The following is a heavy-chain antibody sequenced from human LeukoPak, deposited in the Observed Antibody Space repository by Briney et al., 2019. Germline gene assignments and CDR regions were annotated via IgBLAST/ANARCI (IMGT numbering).Heavy chain of an antibody. CDR2: TKIKTDDGTP. V-gene: IGHV3-15*01. CDR1: GFTLGNAW. J-gene: IGHJ4*02. CDR3: ISGGGTADY. Sequence: GGSLRLSCAASGFTLGNAWMNWMGWVRQAPGKGLEWVGLTKIKTDDGTPDYAALVKGRFTISRDDSKNTVYLEMNSLETEDTAVYYCISGGGTADYWGQGTLVSVSS. D-gene: IGHD1-1*01.